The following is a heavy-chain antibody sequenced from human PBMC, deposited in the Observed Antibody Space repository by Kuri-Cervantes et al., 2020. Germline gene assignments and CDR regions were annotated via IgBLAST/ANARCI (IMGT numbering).Heavy chain of an antibody. Sequence: GGSLRLSCAASGFTFSSYWMSWVRQAPGKGLEWVADIKQDGSEKYYVDSVKGRFTISRDNAKNSLYLQMNSLRAEDTAVYYCARVLLKIPDYGGNWGWFDPWGQGTLFTVSS. V-gene: IGHV3-7*01. CDR2: IKQDGSEK. CDR3: ARVLLKIPDYGGNWGWFDP. J-gene: IGHJ5*02. D-gene: IGHD4-23*01. CDR1: GFTFSSYW.